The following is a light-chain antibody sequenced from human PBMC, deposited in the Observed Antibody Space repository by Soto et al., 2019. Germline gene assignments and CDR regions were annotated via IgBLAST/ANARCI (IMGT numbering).Light chain of an antibody. Sequence: EIVLTQSPATLSVSPGERATLSCRASQSVSSNLAWYQQKPGQAPSLFIFGASVRATGVPDRFSGSGSGTDFTLTISRLEPEDFAVYYCQQYGSSSITFGQGTRLE. J-gene: IGKJ5*01. CDR2: GAS. CDR1: QSVSSN. CDR3: QQYGSSSIT. V-gene: IGKV3-20*01.